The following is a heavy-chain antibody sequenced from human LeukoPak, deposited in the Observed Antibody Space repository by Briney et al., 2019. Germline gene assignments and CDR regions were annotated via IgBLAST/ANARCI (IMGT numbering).Heavy chain of an antibody. D-gene: IGHD2-15*01. J-gene: IGHJ6*02. Sequence: SVKVSCKASGGTFSSYTISWVRQAPGQGLEWMGRIIPILGIANYAQKFQGRVTSTADKSTSTAYMELSSLRSEDTAVYYCARDHDPEYCSGGSCYNGMDVWGQGTTVTVSS. CDR1: GGTFSSYT. CDR2: IIPILGIA. V-gene: IGHV1-69*04. CDR3: ARDHDPEYCSGGSCYNGMDV.